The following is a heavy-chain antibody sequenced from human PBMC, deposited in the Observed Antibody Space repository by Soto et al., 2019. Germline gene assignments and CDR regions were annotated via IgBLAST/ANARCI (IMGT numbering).Heavy chain of an antibody. CDR2: IYSGGST. Sequence: EVQLVESGGGLVQPGGSLRLSCAASGFTVSSNYMSWVRQAPGKGLEWVSVIYSGGSTYYADSVKGRFTIARDNSKNPLYLQMNSLRAEDTAVYYCARDRRPPYRSSQNMDVWGKGTTVTVSS. J-gene: IGHJ6*03. CDR3: ARDRRPPYRSSQNMDV. CDR1: GFTVSSNY. V-gene: IGHV3-66*01. D-gene: IGHD6-13*01.